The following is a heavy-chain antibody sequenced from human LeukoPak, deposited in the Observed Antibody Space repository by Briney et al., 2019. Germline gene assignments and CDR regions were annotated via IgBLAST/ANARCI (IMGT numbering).Heavy chain of an antibody. CDR2: INAYNGNT. CDR1: GYTFNSYS. CDR3: ARDGFRGSSDY. J-gene: IGHJ4*02. D-gene: IGHD3-16*01. Sequence: GASVKVSCKASGYTFNSYSINWVRQAPGQGLEWVGWINAYNGNTNYAQKVQGRVTMTTDTSTSTAYMELRSLRSDDTALYYCARDGFRGSSDYWGQGTLVTVSS. V-gene: IGHV1-18*01.